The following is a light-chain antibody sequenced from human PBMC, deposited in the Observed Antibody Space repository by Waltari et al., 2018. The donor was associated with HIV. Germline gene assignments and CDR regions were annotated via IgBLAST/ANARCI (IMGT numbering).Light chain of an antibody. CDR3: GTWDTSLNAGV. Sequence: SVLPHPPSASAASPQKVTISCPGSSSTLGSHFVSWYRQLPGTAPKLLIYDNNKRPSGIPDRFSGSKSGTSATLGITGLQTGDEADYYCGTWDTSLNAGVFAGGTNLTVL. J-gene: IGLJ3*02. CDR1: SSTLGSHF. V-gene: IGLV1-51*01. CDR2: DNN.